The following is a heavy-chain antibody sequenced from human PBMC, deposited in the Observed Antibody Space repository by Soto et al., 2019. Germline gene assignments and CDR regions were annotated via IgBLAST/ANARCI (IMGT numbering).Heavy chain of an antibody. V-gene: IGHV1-18*04. Sequence: QVQLVQSGAEVKKPGASVKVSCKASGYTCTSYGISWVLQAPGQGLEWMGWISAYNGNTNYGQKLQGRVTVTTDTSTSIAYMWLRCLSSDDTSVYYCARNDYGDSDWYFDLWGRGTLVTVSS. D-gene: IGHD4-17*01. CDR1: GYTCTSYG. CDR3: ARNDYGDSDWYFDL. CDR2: ISAYNGNT. J-gene: IGHJ2*01.